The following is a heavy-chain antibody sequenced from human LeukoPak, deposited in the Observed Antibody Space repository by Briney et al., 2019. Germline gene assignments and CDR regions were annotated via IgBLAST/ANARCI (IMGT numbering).Heavy chain of an antibody. D-gene: IGHD6-6*01. J-gene: IGHJ1*01. V-gene: IGHV4-34*01. CDR2: INHSGST. Sequence: PSETLSLTCAVYGGSLSGYYWSWIRQPPGKGLEWTGEINHSGSTNYNPSLKSRVTISVDTSKNQFSLKLSSVTAADTAVYYCARGPRIAARRPTFQHWGQGTLVTVSS. CDR1: GGSLSGYY. CDR3: ARGPRIAARRPTFQH.